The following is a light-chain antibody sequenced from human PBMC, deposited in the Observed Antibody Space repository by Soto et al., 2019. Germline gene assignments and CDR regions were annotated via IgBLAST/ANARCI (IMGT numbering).Light chain of an antibody. CDR3: QQYNTYPTWT. V-gene: IGKV1-5*03. Sequence: DIQMTQSPSTLSASVGDRVTITCRASQSISSWLAWYQQKPGKAPKLLIYKASSLQSGVPSRFGGSGSGTEFTLTISSLQPDDFGTYHCQQYNTYPTWTFGQGTKVEIK. CDR2: KAS. CDR1: QSISSW. J-gene: IGKJ1*01.